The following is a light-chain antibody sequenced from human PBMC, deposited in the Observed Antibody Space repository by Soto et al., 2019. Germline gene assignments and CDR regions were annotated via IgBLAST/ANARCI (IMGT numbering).Light chain of an antibody. CDR3: QQRNKWRT. Sequence: EIVLTQSPGTLSLSPGERATLSCRASQSVSSSYLAWYQQKPGQAPRLLIYGASSRATGIPARFSASGSGTDFTLTISDVQPEDFAVYYCQQRNKWRTFGQGTRLEI. V-gene: IGKV3D-20*02. CDR2: GAS. J-gene: IGKJ5*01. CDR1: QSVSSSY.